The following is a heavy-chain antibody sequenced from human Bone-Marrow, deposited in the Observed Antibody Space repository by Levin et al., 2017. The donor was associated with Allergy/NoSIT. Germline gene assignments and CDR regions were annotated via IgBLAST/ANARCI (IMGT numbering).Heavy chain of an antibody. J-gene: IGHJ4*02. CDR2: ISSSGDYM. V-gene: IGHV3-21*01. Sequence: GESLKISCAASGFTFSGYTMNWVRQAPGKGLEWVSCISSSGDYMYYAESLKGRFTISRDNAKNSLYLQISSLRDEDTAVYYCGRSDGYSSSWSGLDNWGQGTLVTVSS. D-gene: IGHD6-13*01. CDR3: GRSDGYSSSWSGLDN. CDR1: GFTFSGYT.